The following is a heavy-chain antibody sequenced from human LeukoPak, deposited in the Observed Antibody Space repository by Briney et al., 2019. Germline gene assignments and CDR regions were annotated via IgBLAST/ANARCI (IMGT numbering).Heavy chain of an antibody. D-gene: IGHD3-10*01. Sequence: ASVKVSCTISGFGLSVLSIHWMRQAPGKGLEWVGGIRPETGEPIFAQKFRGRVTITEDTFTDTGYLELRGLTSEDTAVYYCSTDSGRSYFYFDFWGQGTLVTVSS. J-gene: IGHJ4*02. V-gene: IGHV1-24*01. CDR2: IRPETGEP. CDR1: GFGLSVLS. CDR3: STDSGRSYFYFDF.